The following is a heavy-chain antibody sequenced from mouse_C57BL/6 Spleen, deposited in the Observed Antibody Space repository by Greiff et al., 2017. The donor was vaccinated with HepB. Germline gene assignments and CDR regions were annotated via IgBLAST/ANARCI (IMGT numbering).Heavy chain of an antibody. Sequence: EVKVVESGGGLVKPGGSLKLSCAASGFTFSDYGMHWVRQAPEKGLEWVAYISSGSSTIYYADTVKGRFTISRDNAKNTLFLQMTSLRSEDTAMYYCARRLFDYWGQGTTLTVSS. D-gene: IGHD1-2*01. CDR1: GFTFSDYG. V-gene: IGHV5-17*01. CDR2: ISSGSSTI. CDR3: ARRLFDY. J-gene: IGHJ2*01.